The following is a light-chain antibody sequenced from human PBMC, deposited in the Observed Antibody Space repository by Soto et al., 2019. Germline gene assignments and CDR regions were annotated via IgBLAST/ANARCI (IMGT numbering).Light chain of an antibody. CDR3: QQYGSSPRT. V-gene: IGKV3-20*01. CDR1: QSVHNY. CDR2: GAS. J-gene: IGKJ1*01. Sequence: EIVLTQSPGTLSLSPGERATLSCKASQSVHNYLAWYQQKPGQAPRLLIYGASSRATGIPDRFSGSGSGTDFTLTISRLEPEDFAVYYCQQYGSSPRTFGQGTKVDIK.